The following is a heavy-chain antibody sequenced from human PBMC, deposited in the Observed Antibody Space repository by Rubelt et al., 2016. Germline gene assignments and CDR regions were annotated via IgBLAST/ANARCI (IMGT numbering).Heavy chain of an antibody. CDR2: ISSSSSTI. CDR3: ARDAGMDYDIWHPYGMDV. Sequence: ISSSSSTIYYADSVKGRFTISRDNSKNTLYLQMNSLRAEDTAVYYCARDAGMDYDIWHPYGMDVWGQGTTVTVSS. D-gene: IGHD3-9*01. J-gene: IGHJ6*02. V-gene: IGHV3-48*01.